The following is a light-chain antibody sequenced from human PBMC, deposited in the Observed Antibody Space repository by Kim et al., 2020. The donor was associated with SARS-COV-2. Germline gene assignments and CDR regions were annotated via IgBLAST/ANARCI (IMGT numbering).Light chain of an antibody. CDR3: KQGLQTPFT. CDR2: LVS. CDR1: QSLLDRKGNTH. Sequence: DIVMTQSPLSLSVTPGEPASMSCRSSQSLLDRKGNTHLDWYLQKPGQPPQVLISLVSYRASGVPDRFSGSGSGTDFTLRISRVEAEDVGVYYCKQGLQTPFTFGGGTKVDIK. J-gene: IGKJ4*02. V-gene: IGKV2-28*01.